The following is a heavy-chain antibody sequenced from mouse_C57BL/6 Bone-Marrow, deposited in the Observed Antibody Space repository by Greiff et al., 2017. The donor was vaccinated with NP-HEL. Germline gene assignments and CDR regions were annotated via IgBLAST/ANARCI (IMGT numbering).Heavy chain of an antibody. CDR3: ARPYYYDGSVLAD. Sequence: QVQLQQSGAELVKPGASVKISCKASGYAFSSYWMNWVKQRPGKGLEWIGQIYPGDGDTNYNGKFKGKATLTADKSSSTAYMQLSSLTSEDSAVYCGARPYYYDGSVLADWGQGTLVTVSA. V-gene: IGHV1-80*01. J-gene: IGHJ3*01. D-gene: IGHD1-1*01. CDR1: GYAFSSYW. CDR2: IYPGDGDT.